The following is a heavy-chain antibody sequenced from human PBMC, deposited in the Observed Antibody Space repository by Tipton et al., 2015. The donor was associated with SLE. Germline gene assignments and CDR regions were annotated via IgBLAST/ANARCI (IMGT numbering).Heavy chain of an antibody. J-gene: IGHJ4*02. CDR3: ARGIYGSGDYYFDD. V-gene: IGHV1-46*01. Sequence: QSGPEVKKPGASVKISCQASGYTFTRYFMHWVRQAPGQGLEWMGIINPSGGETTCAQKFQDRVTMTRDTSTSTVYMQLSSLRSEDTAVYYCARGIYGSGDYYFDDWGQGTLVTVSS. CDR2: INPSGGET. D-gene: IGHD3-10*01. CDR1: GYTFTRYF.